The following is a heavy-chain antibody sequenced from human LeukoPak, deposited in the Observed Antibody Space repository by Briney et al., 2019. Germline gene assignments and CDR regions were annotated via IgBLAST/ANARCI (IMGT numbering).Heavy chain of an antibody. CDR3: AKDLRGSAHDAFDI. D-gene: IGHD1-26*01. Sequence: PGGSLRLPCAASGITFSIYAMSWVRQAPGKGLEWVSVISESGAGTYYADSVKGRFTISRDNSKNTLYLQMNSLRADDTAVYYCAKDLRGSAHDAFDIWGQGTVVTVSS. CDR2: ISESGAGT. V-gene: IGHV3-23*01. CDR1: GITFSIYA. J-gene: IGHJ3*02.